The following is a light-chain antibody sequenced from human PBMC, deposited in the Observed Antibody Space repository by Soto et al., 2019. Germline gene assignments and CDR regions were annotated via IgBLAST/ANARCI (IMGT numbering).Light chain of an antibody. CDR3: QQYGNSPLT. J-gene: IGKJ3*01. V-gene: IGKV3-20*01. Sequence: EIVLTQSPGTLSLSPGERATLACSASQSVSSSSLAWYQHKPGQAPRLLIYDASSRATGIPDRFSGSGSGTDFTLTISRLEPEDFAVYYCQQYGNSPLTFGPGAKVDN. CDR1: QSVSSSS. CDR2: DAS.